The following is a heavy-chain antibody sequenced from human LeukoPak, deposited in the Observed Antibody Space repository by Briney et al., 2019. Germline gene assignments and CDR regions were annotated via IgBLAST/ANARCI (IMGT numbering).Heavy chain of an antibody. CDR2: MTPNSGNT. V-gene: IGHV1-8*03. CDR1: GYTFTSYD. CDR3: ARGRRRYCSSTSCYHFDY. D-gene: IGHD2-2*01. J-gene: IGHJ4*02. Sequence: ASVKVSCKASGYTFTSYDINWVRQATGQGLEWMGWMTPNSGNTGYAQKFQGRVTITRNTSISTAYMELSSLRSEDTAVYYCARGRRRYCSSTSCYHFDYWGQGTLVTVSS.